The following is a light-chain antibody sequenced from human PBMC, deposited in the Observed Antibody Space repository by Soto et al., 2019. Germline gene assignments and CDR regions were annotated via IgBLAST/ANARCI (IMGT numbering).Light chain of an antibody. CDR2: DAS. CDR1: QIISSW. V-gene: IGKV1-5*01. CDR3: HRLNSYPRN. Sequence: IQMTQSPSTLSASVGDRVIITCRAIQIISSWLAWVHHEPRKAPKLLMYDASSWESGVPSKFTGSGSGPDFTLTISSLQPEDSATYFCHRLNSYPRNFGQGTRLEIK. J-gene: IGKJ5*01.